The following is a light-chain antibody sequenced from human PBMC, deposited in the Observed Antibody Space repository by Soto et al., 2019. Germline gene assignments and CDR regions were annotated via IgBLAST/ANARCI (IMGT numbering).Light chain of an antibody. V-gene: IGKV1-5*01. CDR3: QQYNGYSRT. Sequence: DIQMTQSPSTLSASVVDRVTITCRASQSIGDSLAWYQQKPGKAPYLLISDVSSLERGVPSRFSGSGSGTEFTLTIRSMQPDDFATFYCQQYNGYSRTFGQGTKVDNK. J-gene: IGKJ1*01. CDR1: QSIGDS. CDR2: DVS.